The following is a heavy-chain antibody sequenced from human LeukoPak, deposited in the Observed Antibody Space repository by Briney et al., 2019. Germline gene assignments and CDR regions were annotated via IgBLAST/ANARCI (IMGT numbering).Heavy chain of an antibody. CDR3: ARGRYYDYVWGSYRPEMGSFDY. D-gene: IGHD3-16*02. CDR1: GGSFSGYY. Sequence: SETLSLTCAVYGGSFSGYYWSWIRQPPGKGLEWIGEINHSGSTNCNPSLKSRVTISVDTSKNQFSLKLSSVTAADTAVYYCARGRYYDYVWGSYRPEMGSFDYWGQGTLVTVSS. V-gene: IGHV4-34*01. J-gene: IGHJ4*02. CDR2: INHSGST.